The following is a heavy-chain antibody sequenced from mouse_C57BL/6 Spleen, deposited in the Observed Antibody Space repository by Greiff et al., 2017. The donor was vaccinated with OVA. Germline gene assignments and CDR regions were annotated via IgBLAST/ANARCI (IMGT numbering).Heavy chain of an antibody. V-gene: IGHV1-69*01. Sequence: QVQLQQSGAELVMPGASVKLSCKASGYTFTSYWMHWVKQRPGQGLEWIGEIDPSDSYTNYNQKFKGKSTLTVDKSSSTAYLQLSSLTSEDSAVYYCARGPTGTPFDYWGQGTTLTVSS. D-gene: IGHD4-1*01. J-gene: IGHJ2*01. CDR3: ARGPTGTPFDY. CDR2: IDPSDSYT. CDR1: GYTFTSYW.